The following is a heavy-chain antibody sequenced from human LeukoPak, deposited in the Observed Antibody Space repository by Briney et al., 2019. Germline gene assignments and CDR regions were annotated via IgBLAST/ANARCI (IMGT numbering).Heavy chain of an antibody. CDR2: MYYSGST. Sequence: SETLSLTCTVSGGSISSTTYCWSWVRQPPGKGLEWIGCMYYSGSTYYSSSLKGRVTISLDTSKNQFSLKLSSVTAADTAVYYCAREVAAAGTPLDYWGQGTLVTVSS. V-gene: IGHV4-39*02. CDR1: GGSISSTTYC. CDR3: AREVAAAGTPLDY. D-gene: IGHD6-13*01. J-gene: IGHJ4*02.